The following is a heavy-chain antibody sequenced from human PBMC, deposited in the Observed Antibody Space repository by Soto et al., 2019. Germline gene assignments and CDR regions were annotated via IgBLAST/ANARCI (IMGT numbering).Heavy chain of an antibody. J-gene: IGHJ6*03. V-gene: IGHV4-34*01. CDR2: INHSGST. CDR3: ARGSIQPTYYYYYYMDV. Sequence: SETLSLTCAVHGGSFSGYYWSWIRQPPGKGLEWIGEINHSGSTNYNPSLKSRVTISVDTSKNQFSLKLSSVTAADTAVYYCARGSIQPTYYYYYYMDVRGKRTTVTVSS. D-gene: IGHD5-18*01. CDR1: GGSFSGYY.